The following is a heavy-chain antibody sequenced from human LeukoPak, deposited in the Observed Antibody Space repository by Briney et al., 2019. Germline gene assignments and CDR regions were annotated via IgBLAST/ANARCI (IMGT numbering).Heavy chain of an antibody. Sequence: GGSLRLSCAASGFTVRSNYMSWVRQAPGKGLKWASVIYGDGRTYYADSVKGRFTISRDNSGNTVYLQMNSLRDEDTAMYYCSTTVPNVVATMITDYWGQGTLVTVSS. J-gene: IGHJ4*02. CDR1: GFTVRSNY. CDR3: STTVPNVVATMITDY. D-gene: IGHD5-12*01. CDR2: IYGDGRT. V-gene: IGHV3-53*01.